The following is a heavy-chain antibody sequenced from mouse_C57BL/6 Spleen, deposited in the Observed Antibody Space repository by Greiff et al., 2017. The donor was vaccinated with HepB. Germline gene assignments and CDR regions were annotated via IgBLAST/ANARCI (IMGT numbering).Heavy chain of an antibody. CDR1: GFSLTSYG. CDR3: AREGYYGSSHYYAMDD. Sequence: VQRVESGPGLVQPSQSLSITCTVSGFSLTSYGVHWVRPSPGKGLEWLGVIWSGGSTDYNAAFISRLSISKDNSKSQVSLKMNSLQADDTAIYYDAREGYYGSSHYYAMDDWGKGTSVTVSS. CDR2: IWSGGST. J-gene: IGHJ4*01. V-gene: IGHV2-2*01. D-gene: IGHD1-1*01.